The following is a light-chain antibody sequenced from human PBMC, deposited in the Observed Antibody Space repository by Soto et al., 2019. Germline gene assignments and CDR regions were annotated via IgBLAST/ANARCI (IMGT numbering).Light chain of an antibody. CDR1: SSNIGSYF. J-gene: IGLJ2*01. Sequence: QSVLTQPPSASGTSGQRVTISCSGSSSNIGSYFVYWYQQLPGTAPKLLIYRNNQRPSGVPDRFSDSKSGTSASLAISGLRSQDEADYYCAAWDDGLSGPVFGGGTKLTVL. CDR3: AAWDDGLSGPV. V-gene: IGLV1-47*01. CDR2: RNN.